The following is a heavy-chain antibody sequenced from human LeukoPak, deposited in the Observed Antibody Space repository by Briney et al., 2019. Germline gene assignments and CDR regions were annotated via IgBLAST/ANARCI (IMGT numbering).Heavy chain of an antibody. Sequence: SETLSLTCTVSGYSISSGYYWGWIRQPPGKGLEWIGSIYHSGSTYYNPSLKSRVTISVDTSKNQFSLKLSSVTAADTAVYYCARGLYSSSWYWSYRGQGTLVTVSS. V-gene: IGHV4-38-2*02. CDR2: IYHSGST. D-gene: IGHD6-13*01. CDR3: ARGLYSSSWYWSY. CDR1: GYSISSGYY. J-gene: IGHJ4*02.